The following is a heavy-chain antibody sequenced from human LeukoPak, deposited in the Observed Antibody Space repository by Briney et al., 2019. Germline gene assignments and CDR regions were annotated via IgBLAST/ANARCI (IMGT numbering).Heavy chain of an antibody. CDR1: GFTFSSYA. V-gene: IGHV3-30*04. CDR2: ISYDGSNK. Sequence: GGSLRLSCAASGFTFSSYAMHWVRQAPGKGLEWVAVISYDGSNKYYADSVKGRFTISRDNSKNTLYLQMNSLRAEDTAVYYCARGVWFGELLSYSDYLGQGTLVTVSS. CDR3: ARGVWFGELLSYSDY. D-gene: IGHD3-10*01. J-gene: IGHJ4*02.